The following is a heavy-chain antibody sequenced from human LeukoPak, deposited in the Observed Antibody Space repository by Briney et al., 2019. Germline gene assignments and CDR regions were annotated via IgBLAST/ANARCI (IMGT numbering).Heavy chain of an antibody. J-gene: IGHJ5*02. V-gene: IGHV4-34*01. CDR2: INHSGST. D-gene: IGHD3-10*01. CDR1: GGSFSGYY. Sequence: SETLSLTCAVYGGSFSGYYWSWIRQPPGKGLEWIGEINHSGSTDYNPSLESRVTISVDTSKNQFSLKLSSVTAADTAVYYCARGPARITMVRGVTVPTNWFDPWGQGTLVTVSS. CDR3: ARGPARITMVRGVTVPTNWFDP.